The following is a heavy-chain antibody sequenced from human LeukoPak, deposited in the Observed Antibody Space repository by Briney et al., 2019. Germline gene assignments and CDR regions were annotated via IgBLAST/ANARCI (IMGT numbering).Heavy chain of an antibody. CDR2: INTGNGNT. D-gene: IGHD1-26*01. CDR1: GYAFTTYA. J-gene: IGHJ4*02. Sequence: ASVKVSCKASGYAFTTYALHWVRQAPGQRLEWMGWINTGNGNTKYSQKLQGRVTFTRDTSASTAYMELSSLSSEDTAVYYCARVNSFEVGSYGYFEYWGQGTLVTVSS. CDR3: ARVNSFEVGSYGYFEY. V-gene: IGHV1-3*04.